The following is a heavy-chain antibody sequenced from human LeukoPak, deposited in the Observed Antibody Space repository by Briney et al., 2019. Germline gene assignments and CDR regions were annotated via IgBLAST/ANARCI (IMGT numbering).Heavy chain of an antibody. CDR2: IYHSGST. Sequence: PPETLSLTCTVSGHSISSGYYWGWIRQPPGKGLEWIGSIYHSGSTYYNPSLKSRVTISVDTSKNQFSLKLSSVTAADTAVYYCARGGQQLVLYYFDYWGQGTLVTVSS. D-gene: IGHD6-13*01. CDR3: ARGGQQLVLYYFDY. V-gene: IGHV4-38-2*02. CDR1: GHSISSGYY. J-gene: IGHJ4*02.